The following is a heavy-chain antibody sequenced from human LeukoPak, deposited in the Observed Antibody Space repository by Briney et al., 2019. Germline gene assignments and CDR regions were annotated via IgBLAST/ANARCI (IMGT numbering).Heavy chain of an antibody. J-gene: IGHJ5*02. CDR1: GYIFTTYG. D-gene: IGHD3-9*01. CDR3: ARDEPDYDILTGYYYNWFDP. V-gene: IGHV1-18*01. CDR2: ISGYNGYT. Sequence: ASVKVSCKASGYIFTTYGISWVRQAPGQGLEWMGWISGYNGYTNYAQKLQGRVTMTTDTSTSTAYMELRSLRSDDTAVYYCARDEPDYDILTGYYYNWFDPWGQGTLVTVSS.